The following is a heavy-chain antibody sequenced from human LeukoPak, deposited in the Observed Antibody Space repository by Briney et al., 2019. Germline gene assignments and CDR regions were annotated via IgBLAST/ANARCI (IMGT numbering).Heavy chain of an antibody. D-gene: IGHD2-2*01. CDR2: IYTSGYT. J-gene: IGHJ5*02. V-gene: IGHV4-4*07. Sequence: SETLSLTCTVSGGSINSYYWTWIRQPAGKGLEWIGRIYTSGYTNYNPSLKSRVTMSVDTSKNQFSLKLSSVTAADTAVYYCARGKDIVVVPAAIGWFDPWGQGTLVTVSS. CDR1: GGSINSYY. CDR3: ARGKDIVVVPAAIGWFDP.